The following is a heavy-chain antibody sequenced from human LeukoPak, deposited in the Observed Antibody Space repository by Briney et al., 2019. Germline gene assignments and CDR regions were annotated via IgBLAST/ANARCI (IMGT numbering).Heavy chain of an antibody. V-gene: IGHV4-59*01. J-gene: IGHJ4*02. CDR3: ASRAAFCGDDCFRFDY. CDR1: GGSISGYY. CDR2: IHYSGST. D-gene: IGHD2-21*02. Sequence: SETLSLTCTASGGSISGYYWSWIRQPPAKGLEWIGCIHYSGSTRYNPSLENRVTISVDTSKNQFSLNLTSVTAADTAVYYCASRAAFCGDDCFRFDYWGQGTLVTVSS.